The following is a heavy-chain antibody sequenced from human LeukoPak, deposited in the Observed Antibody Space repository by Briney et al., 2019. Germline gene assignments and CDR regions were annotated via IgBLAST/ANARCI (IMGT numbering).Heavy chain of an antibody. Sequence: SETLSLTCTVSGGSISSGDYYWSWIRQSPGKGLEWIGYIYYSGSTYYNPSLKSRVTISVDTSKNQFSLKLSSVTAADTAVYYCAGRAGGVPAAMKDYWGQGTLVTVSS. V-gene: IGHV4-30-4*01. CDR2: IYYSGST. J-gene: IGHJ4*02. CDR3: AGRAGGVPAAMKDY. D-gene: IGHD2-2*01. CDR1: GGSISSGDYY.